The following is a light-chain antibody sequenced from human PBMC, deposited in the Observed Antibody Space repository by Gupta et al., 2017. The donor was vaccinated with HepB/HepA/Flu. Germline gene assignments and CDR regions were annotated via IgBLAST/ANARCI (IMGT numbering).Light chain of an antibody. J-gene: IGKJ1*01. V-gene: IGKV4-1*01. CDR1: QRILNRSNNKNY. CDR3: QKDNLSSWT. Sequence: DIVMTQSPDSLAVSLGERATINCKSSQRILNRSNNKNYLAWYQQKPGQPPKLLIYWASTRESGVPDRFSGSGSGTDFTLTISSLQAEDVAVYYCQKDNLSSWTFGQGTKVEIK. CDR2: WAS.